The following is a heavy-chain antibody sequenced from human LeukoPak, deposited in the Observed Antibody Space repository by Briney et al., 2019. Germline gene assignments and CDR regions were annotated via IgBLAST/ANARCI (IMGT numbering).Heavy chain of an antibody. CDR1: GGSFSGYY. Sequence: PSETLSLTCAVYGGSFSGYYWSWIRQPPGKGLEWIGSIYYSGSTYYNPSLKSRVTISVDTSKNQFSLKLSSVTAADTAVYYCARHRSGYYTDYWGQGTLVTVSS. D-gene: IGHD3-3*01. V-gene: IGHV4-34*01. CDR2: IYYSGST. CDR3: ARHRSGYYTDY. J-gene: IGHJ4*02.